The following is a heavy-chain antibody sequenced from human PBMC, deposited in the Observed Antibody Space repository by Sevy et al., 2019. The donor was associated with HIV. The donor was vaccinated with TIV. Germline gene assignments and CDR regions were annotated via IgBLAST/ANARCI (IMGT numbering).Heavy chain of an antibody. D-gene: IGHD2-15*01. CDR3: ARLDENCSGGSCYGMDV. J-gene: IGHJ6*02. CDR1: GGSISSGDYY. Sequence: SETLSLSCTVSGGSISSGDYYWSWIRQRPGKGLEWIGYIYYSGSTYYNPSLKSRVTISVDTSKNQFSLKLSSVTAADTAVYYCARLDENCSGGSCYGMDVWGQGTTVTVSS. CDR2: IYYSGST. V-gene: IGHV4-30-4*01.